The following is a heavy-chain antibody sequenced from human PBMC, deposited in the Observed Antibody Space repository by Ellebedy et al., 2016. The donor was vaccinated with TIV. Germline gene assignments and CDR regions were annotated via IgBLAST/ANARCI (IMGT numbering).Heavy chain of an antibody. Sequence: GESLKISCAASGFTFSSYAMSWVRQAPGKGLEWVSGFGLSGDTTYYADSVKGRFTVSRDTSKNTLYLQMNSLRAEDTAIYYCAKDSGKYGWNSEYWGQGTQVTVSS. CDR3: AKDSGKYGWNSEY. CDR2: FGLSGDTT. V-gene: IGHV3-23*01. D-gene: IGHD3-10*01. J-gene: IGHJ4*02. CDR1: GFTFSSYA.